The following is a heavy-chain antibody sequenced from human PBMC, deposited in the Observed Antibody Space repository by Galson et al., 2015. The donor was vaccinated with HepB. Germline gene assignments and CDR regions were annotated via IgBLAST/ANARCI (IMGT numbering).Heavy chain of an antibody. Sequence: SVKVSCKASGYTFTGYYMHWVRQAPGQGLEWMGWINPNSGGTNYAQKFQGWVTMTRDTSISTAYMELSRLRSDDTAVYYCARGQYQLLSQAFYYYYYGMDVWGQGTTVTVSS. J-gene: IGHJ6*02. CDR2: INPNSGGT. CDR1: GYTFTGYY. D-gene: IGHD2-2*01. V-gene: IGHV1-2*04. CDR3: ARGQYQLLSQAFYYYYYGMDV.